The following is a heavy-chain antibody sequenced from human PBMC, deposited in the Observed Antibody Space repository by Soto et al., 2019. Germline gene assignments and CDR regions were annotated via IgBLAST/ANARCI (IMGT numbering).Heavy chain of an antibody. CDR3: ARVHPDIVVVPFPAYYFDY. CDR2: IYYSGST. V-gene: IGHV4-59*01. D-gene: IGHD2-2*01. CDR1: GGSISSYY. Sequence: SETLSLTCTVPGGSISSYYWSWIRQPPGKGLEWIGYIYYSGSTNYNPSLKSRVTISVDTSKNQFSLKLSSVTAADTAVYYCARVHPDIVVVPFPAYYFDYWGQGTLVTVSS. J-gene: IGHJ4*02.